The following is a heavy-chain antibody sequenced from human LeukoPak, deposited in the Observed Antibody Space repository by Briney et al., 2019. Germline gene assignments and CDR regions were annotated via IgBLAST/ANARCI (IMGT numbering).Heavy chain of an antibody. Sequence: GGSLRLSCAASGFTFSSYAMSWVRQAPGKGLEWVSAISGSGGSTYYADSVKGRFTISRDNAKNSLYLQMNSLRAEDTAVYYCATIRQLEQADYWGQGTLVTVSS. CDR1: GFTFSSYA. J-gene: IGHJ4*02. V-gene: IGHV3-23*01. CDR2: ISGSGGST. CDR3: ATIRQLEQADY. D-gene: IGHD6-6*01.